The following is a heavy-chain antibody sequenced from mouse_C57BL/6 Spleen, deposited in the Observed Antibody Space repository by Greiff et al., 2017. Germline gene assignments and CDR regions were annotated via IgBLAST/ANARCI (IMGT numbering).Heavy chain of an antibody. CDR2: IDPSDSYT. D-gene: IGHD1-1*01. CDR3: ARGGGVATDY. Sequence: QVQLQQSGAELVMPGASVKLSCKASGYTFTSYWMHWVKQRPGQGLEWIGEIDPSDSYTNYNQKFKGKSTLTVDKSSSTAYMQLSSLTSEDSAVYYCARGGGVATDYWGQGTTLTVSS. CDR1: GYTFTSYW. V-gene: IGHV1-69*01. J-gene: IGHJ2*01.